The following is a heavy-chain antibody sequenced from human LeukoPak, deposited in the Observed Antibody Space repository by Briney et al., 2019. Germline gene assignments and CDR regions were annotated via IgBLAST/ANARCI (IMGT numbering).Heavy chain of an antibody. D-gene: IGHD6-13*01. CDR1: GGSISSSNW. CDR2: IYHSGST. V-gene: IGHV4-4*02. J-gene: IGHJ5*02. CDR3: ARGDSSSWYVWFDP. Sequence: SETLSLTCAVSGGSISSSNWWSWVRQPPGKGLEWIGEIYHSGSTNYNPSLKSRVTISVDKSKNQFSLKLSSVTAADTAVYYCARGDSSSWYVWFDPWGQGTLVTVSS.